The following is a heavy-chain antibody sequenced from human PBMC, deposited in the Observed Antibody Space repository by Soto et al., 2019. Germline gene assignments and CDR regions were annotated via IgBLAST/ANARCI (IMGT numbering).Heavy chain of an antibody. D-gene: IGHD1-1*01. J-gene: IGHJ4*02. Sequence: QVQLVQSGAEVKKPGSSVKVSCKASGGTFSSYAISWVRQAPVQGLEWMGGIIHIFGTANYAQKFQGRVTSTADESTSTAYMELSSLRSEDTAVYYCARAWIVGTSRGYYFDYWGQGTLVTVCS. V-gene: IGHV1-69*01. CDR1: GGTFSSYA. CDR2: IIHIFGTA. CDR3: ARAWIVGTSRGYYFDY.